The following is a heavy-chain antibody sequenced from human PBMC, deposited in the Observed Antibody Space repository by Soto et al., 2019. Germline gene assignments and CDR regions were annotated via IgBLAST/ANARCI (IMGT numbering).Heavy chain of an antibody. CDR3: ARQKAMPPHFYSGMDV. CDR2: IIPMFGTA. V-gene: IGHV1-69*06. CDR1: GGTFGSYT. J-gene: IGHJ6*02. Sequence: QVHLVQSGAEVKKPGSSVKVSCTASGGTFGSYTVTWVRQAPGQGLEWMGEIIPMFGTASYAQKFQGRVTLTADKSTTTAHMELSSLSSDDTAVYFCARQKAMPPHFYSGMDVWGQRTTVTVSS. D-gene: IGHD2-2*01.